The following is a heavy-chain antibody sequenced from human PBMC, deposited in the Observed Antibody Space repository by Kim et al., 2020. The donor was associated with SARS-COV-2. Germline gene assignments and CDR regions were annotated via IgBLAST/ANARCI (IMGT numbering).Heavy chain of an antibody. CDR3: GRDAVYGSSF. J-gene: IGHJ4*02. CDR2: IRTKPSGGTT. CDR1: GFTFRDHA. D-gene: IGHD2-2*01. Sequence: GGSLRLSCTASGFTFRDHAISWVRQAPGKGLEWVGFIRTKPSGGTTDYAASVEGRFAISREDSASIAYLQMNSLKVEDTAVYYCGRDAVYGSSFWGQGTLVTVSS. V-gene: IGHV3-49*04.